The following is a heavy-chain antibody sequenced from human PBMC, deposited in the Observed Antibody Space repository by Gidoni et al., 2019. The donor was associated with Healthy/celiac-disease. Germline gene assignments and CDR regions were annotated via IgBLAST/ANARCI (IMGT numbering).Heavy chain of an antibody. J-gene: IGHJ6*02. D-gene: IGHD3-22*01. CDR1: GGTFSSYA. V-gene: IGHV1-69*06. CDR2: IIPIFGTA. Sequence: QVQLVQSGAEVKKPGSSVKVSCQASGGTFSSYAISWVRQAPGQGLEWMGGIIPIFGTANYAQKFQGRVTITADKSTSTAYMELSSLRSEDTAVYYCARAPVYYYDSSGHPYYYGMDVWGQGTTVTVSS. CDR3: ARAPVYYYDSSGHPYYYGMDV.